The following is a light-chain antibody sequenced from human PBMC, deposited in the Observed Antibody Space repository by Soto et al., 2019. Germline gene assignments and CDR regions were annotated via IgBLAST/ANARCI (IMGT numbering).Light chain of an antibody. CDR1: QSVSSSS. Sequence: EIVLTQSPGTLSLSPVERATLSFMASQSVSSSSLAWYQHKPGQAPRLLIYDTSSRATGIPDRFSGSGSGTDFTLTISRLEPEDFAVYYCQQYGNSPLTFGPGTKVDIK. CDR3: QQYGNSPLT. J-gene: IGKJ3*01. V-gene: IGKV3-20*01. CDR2: DTS.